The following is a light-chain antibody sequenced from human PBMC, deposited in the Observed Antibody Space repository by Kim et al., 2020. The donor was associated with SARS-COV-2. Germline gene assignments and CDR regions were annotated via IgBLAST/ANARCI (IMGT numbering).Light chain of an antibody. CDR3: HQYSKSPPWT. Sequence: DIQMTQSPSTLSASVGDSVTITCRASQSVNNWLAWYRQRPGKVPELLIYDVSSLEFGVPSRFSGNGYGTDFTLTIASLQPADLGTYYCHQYSKSPPWTFGQGTKVDIK. J-gene: IGKJ1*01. CDR1: QSVNNW. CDR2: DVS. V-gene: IGKV1-5*01.